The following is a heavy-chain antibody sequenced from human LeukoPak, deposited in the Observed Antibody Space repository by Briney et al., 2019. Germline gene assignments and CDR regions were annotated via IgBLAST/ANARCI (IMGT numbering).Heavy chain of an antibody. J-gene: IGHJ5*02. D-gene: IGHD2/OR15-2a*01. Sequence: PGRSLRLSCAASGFTFSSYGMHWVRQAPGKGLEWVAVISYDGSNKYYADSVKGRFTISRDNSKNTLYLQMNRLRSDDTAVYYCARDHLSATSMSWFDPWGQGTLVTVSS. CDR1: GFTFSSYG. V-gene: IGHV3-30*03. CDR2: ISYDGSNK. CDR3: ARDHLSATSMSWFDP.